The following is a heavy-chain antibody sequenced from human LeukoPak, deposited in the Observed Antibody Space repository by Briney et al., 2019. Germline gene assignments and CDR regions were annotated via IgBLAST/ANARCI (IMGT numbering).Heavy chain of an antibody. CDR2: ISSSGSTI. D-gene: IGHD3-16*01. CDR3: AKDQSASRFQH. CDR1: GFTFSNAW. J-gene: IGHJ1*01. V-gene: IGHV3-48*01. Sequence: GGSLRLSCAASGFTFSNAWMSWVRQAPGKGLEWVSYISSSGSTIYYADSVKGRFTISRDNSKNTLYLQMNSLRAEDTAVYYCAKDQSASRFQHWGQGTLVTVSS.